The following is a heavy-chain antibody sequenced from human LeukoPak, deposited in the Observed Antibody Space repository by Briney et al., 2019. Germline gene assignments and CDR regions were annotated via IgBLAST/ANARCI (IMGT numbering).Heavy chain of an antibody. D-gene: IGHD3-22*01. CDR2: ISSSSSTI. V-gene: IGHV3-48*01. J-gene: IGHJ6*03. CDR3: ASRTMIKTKQDYYMDV. CDR1: GFTFSSYS. Sequence: PGGSLRLSCAASGFTFSSYSMNWVRQAPGKGLEWVSYISSSSSTIYYADSVKGRFTISRDNAKNSLYLQMNSLRAEDTAVYYCASRTMIKTKQDYYMDVWGKGTTVTVSS.